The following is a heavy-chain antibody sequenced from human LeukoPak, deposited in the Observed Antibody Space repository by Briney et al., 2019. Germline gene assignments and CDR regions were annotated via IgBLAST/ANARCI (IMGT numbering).Heavy chain of an antibody. CDR2: ISYDGSNK. Sequence: GGSLRLSCAASGFTFSSYAMSWVRQAPGKGLEWVAVISYDGSNKYYADSVKGRFTISRDNSKNTLYLQMNSLRAEDTAVYYCAKGGTSGWHNWFDPWGQGTLVTVSS. CDR3: AKGGTSGWHNWFDP. CDR1: GFTFSSYA. J-gene: IGHJ5*02. D-gene: IGHD6-19*01. V-gene: IGHV3-30-3*01.